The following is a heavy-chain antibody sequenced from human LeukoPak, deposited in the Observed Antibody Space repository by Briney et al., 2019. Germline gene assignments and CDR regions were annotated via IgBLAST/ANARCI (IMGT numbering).Heavy chain of an antibody. CDR2: IIPILGIA. CDR1: GGTFSSYT. J-gene: IGHJ4*02. Sequence: SVKVSCKASGGTFSSYTISWVRQAAGQGLEWMGSIIPILGIANYAQKFQGRVTITAHKSTRAACMSPSSLRSEDTAVYYCARDPGYCSSTSCDPVDYWGQGILVTVSS. D-gene: IGHD2-2*01. CDR3: ARDPGYCSSTSCDPVDY. V-gene: IGHV1-69*04.